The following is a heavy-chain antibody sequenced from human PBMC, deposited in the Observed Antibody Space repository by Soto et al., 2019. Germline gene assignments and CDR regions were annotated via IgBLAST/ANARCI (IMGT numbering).Heavy chain of an antibody. D-gene: IGHD3-10*01. CDR2: IIPIFGTA. CDR3: ARWILWFGELSYFDY. Sequence: SVKVSCKASGGTFSSYAISWVRQAPGQGLEWMGGIIPIFGTANYAQKFQGRVTITADESTSTAYMELSSLRSEDTAVYYCARWILWFGELSYFDYWGQGTLVTVSS. V-gene: IGHV1-69*13. J-gene: IGHJ4*02. CDR1: GGTFSSYA.